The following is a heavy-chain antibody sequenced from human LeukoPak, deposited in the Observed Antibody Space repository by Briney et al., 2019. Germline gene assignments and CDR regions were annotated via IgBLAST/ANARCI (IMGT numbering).Heavy chain of an antibody. CDR2: IYYSGST. CDR1: GGSMSRYY. J-gene: IGHJ4*02. V-gene: IGHV4-59*01. Sequence: PSETLSLTCTVSGGSMSRYYWSWSRQPPGKGLEWIGDIYYSGSTNYNPSLNSRVTISVDTSKSQLSLKLSSVTAADTAVYYCARERSSGVSHAIDYWGQGTLVTVSS. D-gene: IGHD6-19*01. CDR3: ARERSSGVSHAIDY.